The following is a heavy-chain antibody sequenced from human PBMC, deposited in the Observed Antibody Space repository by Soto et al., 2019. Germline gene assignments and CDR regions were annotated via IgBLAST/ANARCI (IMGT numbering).Heavy chain of an antibody. CDR1: GGSFSGYY. CDR3: ARAVMGFGELLNNYYYYGMDV. D-gene: IGHD3-10*01. V-gene: IGHV4-34*01. J-gene: IGHJ6*02. CDR2: INHSGST. Sequence: SETLSLTCAVYGGSFSGYYWSWIRQPPGKGLEWIGEINHSGSTNYNPSLKSRVTISVDTSKNQFSLKLSSVTAADTAVYYCARAVMGFGELLNNYYYYGMDVWGQGTTVTVSS.